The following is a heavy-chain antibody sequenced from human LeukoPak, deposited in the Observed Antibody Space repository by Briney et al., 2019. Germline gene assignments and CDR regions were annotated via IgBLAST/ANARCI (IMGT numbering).Heavy chain of an antibody. CDR2: ISAYNGNT. CDR1: GGTFSSYA. V-gene: IGHV1-18*01. CDR3: AREYSGSYSTDY. Sequence: ASVNVSCKASGGTFSSYAISWVRQAPGQGLERMGWISAYNGNTNYAQKLQGRVTMTTDTSTSTAYMELRSLRSDDTAVYYCAREYSGSYSTDYWGQGTLVTVSS. J-gene: IGHJ4*02. D-gene: IGHD1-26*01.